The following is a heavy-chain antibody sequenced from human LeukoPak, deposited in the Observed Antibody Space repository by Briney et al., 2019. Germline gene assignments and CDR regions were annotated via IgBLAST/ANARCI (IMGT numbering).Heavy chain of an antibody. D-gene: IGHD6-13*01. V-gene: IGHV3-30*02. Sequence: GGSLRLSCAASGFSFNSYGMHWVRQAPGKGLEWVAFIRYDGTNQYYADSVKGRFTISRDNSKNTLYLQMNSLRPEDTALYYCAKILSVRPTYSSSWYADYWGQGTQVTVSP. CDR3: AKILSVRPTYSSSWYADY. CDR2: IRYDGTNQ. CDR1: GFSFNSYG. J-gene: IGHJ4*02.